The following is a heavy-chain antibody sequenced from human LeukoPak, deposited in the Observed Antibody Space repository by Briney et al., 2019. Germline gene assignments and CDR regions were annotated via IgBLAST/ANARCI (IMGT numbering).Heavy chain of an antibody. Sequence: GASVKVSCKASGYTFTSYYMHWVRQAPGQGLEWMGIINPSGGSTSYAQKFQGRVTMTRDTSISTAYMELSRLRSDDTAVYYCARDPGKGILTGIWGQGTLVTVSS. CDR3: ARDPGKGILTGI. V-gene: IGHV1-46*01. CDR2: INPSGGST. J-gene: IGHJ4*02. CDR1: GYTFTSYY. D-gene: IGHD3-9*01.